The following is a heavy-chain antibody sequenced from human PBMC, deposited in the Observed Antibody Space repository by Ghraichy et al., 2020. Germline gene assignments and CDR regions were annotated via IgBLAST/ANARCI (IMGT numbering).Heavy chain of an antibody. J-gene: IGHJ2*01. CDR1: GGSFSGYY. CDR2: INHSGST. Sequence: SETLSLTCAVYGGSFSGYYWSWIRQPPGKGLEWIGEINHSGSTNYNPSLKSRVTISVDTSKNQFSLKLSSVTAADTAVYYCARRRYDFWSGQENWYFDLWGRGTLVTVSS. D-gene: IGHD3-3*01. CDR3: ARRRYDFWSGQENWYFDL. V-gene: IGHV4-34*01.